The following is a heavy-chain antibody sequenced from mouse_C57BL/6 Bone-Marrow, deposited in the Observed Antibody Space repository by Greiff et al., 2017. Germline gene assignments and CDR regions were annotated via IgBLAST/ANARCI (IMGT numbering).Heavy chain of an antibody. D-gene: IGHD3-2*02. V-gene: IGHV5-6*02. CDR3: ARRLLPTWFAY. J-gene: IGHJ3*01. CDR2: ISSGGSYT. CDR1: GFTFSSYG. Sequence: EVMLVQSGGDLVKPGGSLKLSCAASGFTFSSYGMSWVRQTPDKRLEWVGTISSGGSYTYYPDSVKGRFTISGDNAKNTLYLQMSSIKSEDTAMDYCARRLLPTWFAYWGQGTLVTVSA.